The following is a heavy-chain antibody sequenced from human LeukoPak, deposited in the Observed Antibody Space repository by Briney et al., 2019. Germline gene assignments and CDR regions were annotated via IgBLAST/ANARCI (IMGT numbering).Heavy chain of an antibody. V-gene: IGHV4-38-2*02. CDR2: IFHSGST. J-gene: IGHJ6*03. D-gene: IGHD6-19*01. CDR1: GYSISSGYF. Sequence: SETLSLTCAVSGYSISSGYFWGWIRQPPGKGLEWIGSIFHSGSTYYNPSLKSRVTISVDTSKNQFSLKLSSVTAADTAVYYCARDRRANSSGWHSRDYYYYYMDVWGKGTTVTVSS. CDR3: ARDRRANSSGWHSRDYYYYYMDV.